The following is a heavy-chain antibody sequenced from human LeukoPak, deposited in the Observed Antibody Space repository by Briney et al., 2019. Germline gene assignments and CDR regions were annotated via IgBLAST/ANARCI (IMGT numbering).Heavy chain of an antibody. CDR1: GGSISSYY. CDR3: ARLSSYVWGSYRYTSYFDY. V-gene: IGHV4-59*08. D-gene: IGHD3-16*02. Sequence: SETLSLTCTVSGGSISSYYWSWIRQPPGKGLEWIGYIYYSGSTNYNPSLKSRVTISVDTSKNQFSLKLSSVTAADTAVYYCARLSSYVWGSYRYTSYFDYWGQGTLVTVSS. CDR2: IYYSGST. J-gene: IGHJ4*02.